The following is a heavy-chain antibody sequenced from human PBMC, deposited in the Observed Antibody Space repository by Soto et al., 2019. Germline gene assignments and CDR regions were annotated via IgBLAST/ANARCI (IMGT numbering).Heavy chain of an antibody. CDR1: GGSISSSSYY. D-gene: IGHD3-3*01. V-gene: IGHV4-39*01. CDR3: ASDLERPYYFDY. CDR2: IYYSGST. Sequence: SETLSLTCTVSGGSISSSSYYWGWIRQPPGKGLEWIGSIYYSGSTYYNPSLKSRVTISVDTSKNQFSLKLSSVTAADTAVYYCASDLERPYYFDYWGQGTLVTVSS. J-gene: IGHJ4*02.